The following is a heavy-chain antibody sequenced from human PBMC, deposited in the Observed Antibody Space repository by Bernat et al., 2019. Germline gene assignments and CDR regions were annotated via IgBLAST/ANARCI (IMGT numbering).Heavy chain of an antibody. CDR2: ISYDGSNK. V-gene: IGHV3-30-3*01. J-gene: IGHJ6*03. CDR3: ARPGIDYDHYYMDV. CDR1: GFTFSSYA. D-gene: IGHD3-3*01. Sequence: QVQLVESGGGVVQPGRSLRLSCAASGFTFSSYAMHWVRQAPGKGLEWVAVISYDGSNKYYADSVKGRFTISRDNSKNTLYLQMNSLRAEDTAVYYCARPGIDYDHYYMDVWGKGTTVTVSS.